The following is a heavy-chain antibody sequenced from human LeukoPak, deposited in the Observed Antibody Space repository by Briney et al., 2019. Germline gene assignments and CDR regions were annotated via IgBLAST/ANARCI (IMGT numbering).Heavy chain of an antibody. J-gene: IGHJ3*02. CDR2: INPNSGGT. V-gene: IGHV1-2*02. Sequence: ASVKVSCKASGYTFTGYYMHWVRQAPGQGLEWMGWINPNSGGTNYAQKFQGRVTMTRDTSISTAYMELSRLRSDDTAVYYCARGTIGKWGSSGAFDIWGQGTMVTVSS. D-gene: IGHD7-27*01. CDR1: GYTFTGYY. CDR3: ARGTIGKWGSSGAFDI.